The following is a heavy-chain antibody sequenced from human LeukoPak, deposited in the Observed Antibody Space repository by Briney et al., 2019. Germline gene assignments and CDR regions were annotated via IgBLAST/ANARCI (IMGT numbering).Heavy chain of an antibody. V-gene: IGHV3-7*01. CDR1: GFTFSSYW. D-gene: IGHD5-24*01. J-gene: IGHJ4*02. CDR3: ARVGSGMATINDWDS. CDR2: IKQDGSEK. Sequence: GGSLRLSCAASGFTFSSYWMSWVRQAPGKGLEWVANIKQDGSEKYYVDSVKGRFTISRDNAKNSLYLQMNSLRAEDTAVYYCARVGSGMATINDWDSWGQGTLVTVS.